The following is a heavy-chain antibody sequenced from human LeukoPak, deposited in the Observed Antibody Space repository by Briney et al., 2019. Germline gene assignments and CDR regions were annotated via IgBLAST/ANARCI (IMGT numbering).Heavy chain of an antibody. Sequence: SQTLSLTCTISGGFISSGGYYWSWIRQPPGKGLEWIGYIYHSGSTYYNPSLKSRVTISVDTSKNQFSLKLSSVTAADTAVYYCARVTMVRGVTYFDYWGQGTLVTVSS. J-gene: IGHJ4*02. CDR3: ARVTMVRGVTYFDY. CDR2: IYHSGST. CDR1: GGFISSGGYY. D-gene: IGHD3-10*01. V-gene: IGHV4-30-2*01.